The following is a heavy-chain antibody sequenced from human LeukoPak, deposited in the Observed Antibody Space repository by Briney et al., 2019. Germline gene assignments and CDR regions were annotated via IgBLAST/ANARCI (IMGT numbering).Heavy chain of an antibody. CDR1: GSSFSNYE. D-gene: IGHD5-12*01. Sequence: GGSLRLSCAASGSSFSNYEMNWVRQAPGKGLEWISYITASSTTIYYADSGKGRFTISRDNAKNSLYLQMNGLRGEDTAVYYCAKGPGARGHFNWFDPWGQGTLVTVSS. V-gene: IGHV3-48*03. CDR2: ITASSTTI. J-gene: IGHJ5*02. CDR3: AKGPGARGHFNWFDP.